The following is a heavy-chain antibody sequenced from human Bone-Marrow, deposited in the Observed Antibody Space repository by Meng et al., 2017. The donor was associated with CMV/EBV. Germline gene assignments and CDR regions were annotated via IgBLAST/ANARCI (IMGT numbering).Heavy chain of an antibody. J-gene: IGHJ6*02. CDR3: AKDRHNPPRRGYYHGMDV. Sequence: GESLKISCAASGFTFSSYGMHWVRQAPGKGLEWVAFIRYDGSNKYYADSVKGRFTISRDNSKNTLYLQMNSLRAEDTAVYYCAKDRHNPPRRGYYHGMDVWGQGTTVTVSS. CDR2: IRYDGSNK. D-gene: IGHD3-10*01. V-gene: IGHV3-30*02. CDR1: GFTFSSYG.